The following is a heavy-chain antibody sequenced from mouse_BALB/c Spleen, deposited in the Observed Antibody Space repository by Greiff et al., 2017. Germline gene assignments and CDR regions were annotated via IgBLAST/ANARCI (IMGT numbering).Heavy chain of an antibody. CDR2: IWSGGST. CDR3: ARNYYYGNYGDFFAY. V-gene: IGHV2-2*02. J-gene: IGHJ3*01. D-gene: IGHD2-1*01. Sequence: QVQLKESGPGLVQPSQSLSITCTVSGFSLTSYGVHWVRQSPGKGLEWLGVIWSGGSTDYNAAFISRLSISKDNSKSQVFFKMNSLQANDTAIYYCARNYYYGNYGDFFAYWGQGTLVTVSA. CDR1: GFSLTSYG.